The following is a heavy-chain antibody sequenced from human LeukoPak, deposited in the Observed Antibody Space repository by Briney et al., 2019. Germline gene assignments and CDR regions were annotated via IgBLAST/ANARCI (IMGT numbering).Heavy chain of an antibody. CDR3: ARGVRFLEWLGPDY. J-gene: IGHJ4*02. CDR1: GFTFSDYY. Sequence: GGSLRLSCAASGFTFSDYYMSWLRQAPGKGPEWLSYISNGGGTIYFAESVKDRFTISRDNAKNSLYLQMNSLRAEDTAVYYCARGVRFLEWLGPDYWGQGTLVTVSS. D-gene: IGHD3-3*01. CDR2: ISNGGGTI. V-gene: IGHV3-11*04.